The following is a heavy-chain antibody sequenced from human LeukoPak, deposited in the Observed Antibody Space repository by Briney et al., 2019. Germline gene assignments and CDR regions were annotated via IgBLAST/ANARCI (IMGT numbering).Heavy chain of an antibody. CDR1: GFTFSSYS. V-gene: IGHV3-21*01. D-gene: IGHD2-21*02. CDR2: ISSSSSYI. J-gene: IGHJ4*02. CDR3: ARAVVVTALDY. Sequence: GGSLRLTCAASGFTFSSYSMNWVGQAPGKGLEWVSSISSSSSYIYYADSVKGRFTISRDNAKNSLYLQMNSLRAEDTAVYYCARAVVVTALDYWGQGTVITLSS.